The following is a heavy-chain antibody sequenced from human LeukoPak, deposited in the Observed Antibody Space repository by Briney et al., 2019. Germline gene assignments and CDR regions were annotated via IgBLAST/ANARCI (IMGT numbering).Heavy chain of an antibody. Sequence: ASVKVSCKASGGTFSSYAISWVRQAPGQGLEWMGGIIPIFGTANYAQKFQGRVTITADKSTSTAYMELSSLRSEDAAVYYCARIPGGLGAFDIWGQGTMVTVSS. CDR1: GGTFSSYA. D-gene: IGHD2-8*02. CDR2: IIPIFGTA. J-gene: IGHJ3*02. CDR3: ARIPGGLGAFDI. V-gene: IGHV1-69*06.